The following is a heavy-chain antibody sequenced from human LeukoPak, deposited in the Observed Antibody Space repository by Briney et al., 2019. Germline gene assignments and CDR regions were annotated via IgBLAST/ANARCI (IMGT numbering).Heavy chain of an antibody. Sequence: ASVKVSCTASGYTFTSYAMHWVRQAPGQRPEWMGWINAGNGNTKYSQKFQGRATFTRDTSASTAYMELSSLRSEDTAVYYCASPDYGDYWGQGTLVTVSS. CDR3: ASPDYGDY. J-gene: IGHJ4*02. V-gene: IGHV1-3*01. CDR1: GYTFTSYA. D-gene: IGHD4-17*01. CDR2: INAGNGNT.